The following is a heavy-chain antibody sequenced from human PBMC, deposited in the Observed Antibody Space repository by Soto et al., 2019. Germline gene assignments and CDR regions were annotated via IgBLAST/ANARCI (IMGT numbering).Heavy chain of an antibody. D-gene: IGHD3-10*01. V-gene: IGHV3-21*01. CDR2: ISIGSSDT. Sequence: PRGSLRLSCEASGFPFGRVSMNLVRQVPGKGLECVASISIGSSDTWYADSVKGRFIISRDNAQNSLFLQMNTLRPEDTAMYYCGSMAYWGPGTSVTVSS. CDR3: GSMAY. J-gene: IGHJ4*02. CDR1: GFPFGRVS.